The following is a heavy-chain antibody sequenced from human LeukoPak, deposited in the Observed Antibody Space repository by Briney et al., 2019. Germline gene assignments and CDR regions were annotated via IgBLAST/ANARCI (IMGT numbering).Heavy chain of an antibody. V-gene: IGHV4-59*01. J-gene: IGHJ4*02. CDR3: ARDGYSGNDGL. CDR2: IYYSGST. CDR1: GGSISSSY. Sequence: SETLSLTCTVSGGSISSSYWSWIRQPPGKGLEWIGYIYYSGSTNYNPSLKSRVTISVDTSKNQFSLKLSSVIAADTAVYYCARDGYSGNDGLWGQGTLVTVSS. D-gene: IGHD5-12*01.